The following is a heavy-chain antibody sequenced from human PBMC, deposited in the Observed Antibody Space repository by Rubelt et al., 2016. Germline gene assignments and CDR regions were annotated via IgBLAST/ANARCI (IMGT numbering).Heavy chain of an antibody. V-gene: IGHV4-34*01. CDR1: GGSFSGYY. J-gene: IGHJ6*02. CDR2: INHSGST. D-gene: IGHD1-26*01. CDR3: ARGRMGFHYYYYGMDV. Sequence: QVQLQQWGAGLLKPSETLSLTCAVYGGSFSGYYWSWIRQPPGKGLEWIGEINHSGSTNYNPSLKSQVTISVDTSKNQFSLKLSSVTAADTAVCYCARGRMGFHYYYYGMDVWGQGTTVTVSS.